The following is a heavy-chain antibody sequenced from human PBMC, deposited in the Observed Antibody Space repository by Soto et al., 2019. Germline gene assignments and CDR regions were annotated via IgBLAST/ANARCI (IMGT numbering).Heavy chain of an antibody. CDR1: GGSFSGYY. CDR3: ARVQWFGMDGRY. CDR2: INHSGST. J-gene: IGHJ4*02. Sequence: QVQLQQWGAGLLKPSETLSLTCAVYGGSFSGYYWSWIRQPPGKGLEWIGEINHSGSTIYNPSLESRVTVSVDTSKNQFSLKLSSVTAADTAVYYCARVQWFGMDGRYWGQVTLVTVSS. D-gene: IGHD3-10*01. V-gene: IGHV4-34*02.